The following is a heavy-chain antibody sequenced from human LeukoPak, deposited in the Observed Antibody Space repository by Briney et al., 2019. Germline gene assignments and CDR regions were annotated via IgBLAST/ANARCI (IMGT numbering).Heavy chain of an antibody. J-gene: IGHJ5*02. CDR2: INHSGST. CDR1: GGSFSGYY. Sequence: PSETLSLTCAVYGGSFSGYYWSWICQPPGKGLEWIGEINHSGSTNYNPSLKSRVTISVDTSKNQFSLKLSSVTAAGTAVYYCARAAARPLSHWFDPWGQGTLVTVSS. V-gene: IGHV4-34*01. D-gene: IGHD6-6*01. CDR3: ARAAARPLSHWFDP.